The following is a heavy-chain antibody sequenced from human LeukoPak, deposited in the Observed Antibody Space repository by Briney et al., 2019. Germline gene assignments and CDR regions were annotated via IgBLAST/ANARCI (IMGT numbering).Heavy chain of an antibody. V-gene: IGHV3-23*01. J-gene: IGHJ4*02. CDR3: AKDGHYDSSGCYYFAS. CDR2: ISGTGGGT. Sequence: QPGGSLRLSCAASDFTFSNYAMSWVRQAPGRGLEWVSGISGTGGGTFYADSVKGRFTISRDNSKNTVFLQMNSLRVEDTAVYYCAKDGHYDSSGCYYFASWGQGTLVTVSS. D-gene: IGHD3-22*01. CDR1: DFTFSNYA.